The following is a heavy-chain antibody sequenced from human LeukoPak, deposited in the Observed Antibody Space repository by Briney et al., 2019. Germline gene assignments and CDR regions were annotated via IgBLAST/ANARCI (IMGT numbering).Heavy chain of an antibody. J-gene: IGHJ4*02. Sequence: SETLSLTCTVSGGSISSGDYYWSWIRQPPGKGLEWIGYIYYSGSTYYNPSLQSRATISVDPSKSQFSLRLSSVTAADTAVYYCARDYFGSGFFDYWGQGILVTVSS. V-gene: IGHV4-30-4*02. CDR3: ARDYFGSGFFDY. CDR2: IYYSGST. D-gene: IGHD3-10*01. CDR1: GGSISSGDYY.